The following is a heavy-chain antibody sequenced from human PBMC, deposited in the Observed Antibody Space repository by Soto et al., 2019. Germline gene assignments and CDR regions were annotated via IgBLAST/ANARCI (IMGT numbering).Heavy chain of an antibody. CDR1: GYTFTSYD. CDR3: ARAGQWVYYYDSGYFDY. V-gene: IGHV1-8*01. J-gene: IGHJ4*02. D-gene: IGHD3-22*01. CDR2: MNPNSGNT. Sequence: GASVKVSCKASGYTFTSYDINWVRQATGQGLEWMGWMNPNSGNTGYAQKFQGRVTMTRNTSISTAYMELSSLRSEDTAVYYCARAGQWVYYYDSGYFDYWGQGTLVTVSS.